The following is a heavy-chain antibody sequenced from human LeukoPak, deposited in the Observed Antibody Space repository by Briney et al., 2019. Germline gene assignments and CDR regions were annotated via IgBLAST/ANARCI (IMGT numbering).Heavy chain of an antibody. V-gene: IGHV3-21*01. J-gene: IGHJ4*02. CDR2: ISSSSSYI. Sequence: RGSLRLSCAASGFTFSSYSMNWVRQAPGKGLEWVSSISSSSSYIYYADSVKGRFTISRDNAKNSLYLQMNSLRAEDTALYYCARGHGSGSYFQTPFDYWGQGTLVTVSS. CDR3: ARGHGSGSYFQTPFDY. D-gene: IGHD3-10*01. CDR1: GFTFSSYS.